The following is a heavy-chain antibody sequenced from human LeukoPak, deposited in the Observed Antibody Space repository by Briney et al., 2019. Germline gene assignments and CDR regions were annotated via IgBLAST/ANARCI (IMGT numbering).Heavy chain of an antibody. CDR3: ARMTEYSLDP. CDR2: ISGSGGST. CDR1: GFTFSSYA. Sequence: PGGSLGLSCAASGFTFSSYAMSWVRQAPGKGLEWVSAISGSGGSTYYADSVKGRFTISRDNSKNTLYLQMNSLRAEDTAVYFCARMTEYSLDPWGQGTLVTVSS. J-gene: IGHJ5*02. D-gene: IGHD2-21*01. V-gene: IGHV3-23*01.